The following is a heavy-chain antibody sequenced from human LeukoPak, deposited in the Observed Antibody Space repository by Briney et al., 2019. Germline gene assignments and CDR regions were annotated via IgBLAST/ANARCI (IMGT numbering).Heavy chain of an antibody. CDR3: ARDRAGATWGDAFDI. CDR2: IKQDGSER. D-gene: IGHD1-26*01. CDR1: GFTFSRYW. V-gene: IGHV3-7*01. Sequence: GGSLRLSCAASGFTFSRYWMSWVRQAPGKGLEWVANIKQDGSERYYVDSVKGRITISRDNAENSLYLQMDSLRAEDTAMYYCARDRAGATWGDAFDIWGQGTMVTVSS. J-gene: IGHJ3*02.